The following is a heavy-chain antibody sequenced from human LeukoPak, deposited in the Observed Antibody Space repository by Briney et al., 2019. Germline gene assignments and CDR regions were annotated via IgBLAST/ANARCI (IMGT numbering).Heavy chain of an antibody. J-gene: IGHJ6*03. CDR1: GFTFDNHG. D-gene: IGHD6-13*01. CDR3: AREDSRFQGYMDV. V-gene: IGHV3-9*03. Sequence: GRSLRLSCAASGFTFDNHGMHWVRQAPGKGLEWVSGISRDSRATGYADSVKGRFTISRDNAKNSLYLQLNSLRAEDMALYYCAREDSRFQGYMDVWGKGTTVTVSS. CDR2: ISRDSRAT.